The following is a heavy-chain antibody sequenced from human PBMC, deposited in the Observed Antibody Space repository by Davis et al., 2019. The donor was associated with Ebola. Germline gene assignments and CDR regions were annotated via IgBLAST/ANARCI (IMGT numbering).Heavy chain of an antibody. D-gene: IGHD2-15*01. CDR1: GFTFSGSA. Sequence: GESLKISCAASGFTFSGSAMHWVRQASGKGLEWVGRIRSKANSYATAYAASVKGRFTISRDDSKNTAYLQMNSLKTEDTAVYYCARGGRLGYCSGGSCYPGDYWGQGTLVTVSS. CDR2: IRSKANSYAT. V-gene: IGHV3-73*01. CDR3: ARGGRLGYCSGGSCYPGDY. J-gene: IGHJ4*02.